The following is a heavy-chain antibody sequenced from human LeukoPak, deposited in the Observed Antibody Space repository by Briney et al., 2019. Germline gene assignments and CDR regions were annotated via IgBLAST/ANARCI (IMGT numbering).Heavy chain of an antibody. CDR2: ITSSGNYV. Sequence: KSGGSLRLSCAASGFTFSSYSMNWVRQAPGKGLQWVSSITSSGNYVYYADLVKGRFTISRDNTKNSLYLQLNSLRAEDTAMYYCARGSSSGWLFDYWGQGTLVTVAS. V-gene: IGHV3-21*01. D-gene: IGHD6-19*01. CDR3: ARGSSSGWLFDY. J-gene: IGHJ4*02. CDR1: GFTFSSYS.